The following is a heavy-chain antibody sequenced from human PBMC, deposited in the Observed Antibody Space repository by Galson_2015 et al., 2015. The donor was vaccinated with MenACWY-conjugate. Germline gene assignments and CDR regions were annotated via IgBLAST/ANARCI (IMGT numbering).Heavy chain of an antibody. D-gene: IGHD1-26*01. CDR2: IDPVNSNI. V-gene: IGHV5-51*01. J-gene: IGHJ6*02. Sequence: QSGAEAIKPVESLTISFKGSGYSFPNYWVAWGRQMPGKVLAWMGLIDPVNSNIRYSPSFQGQVTISADESISTAYLQWSSLKASDTAMYYCARHPPGGRGMDVWGRGTTVTVSS. CDR3: ARHPPGGRGMDV. CDR1: GYSFPNYW.